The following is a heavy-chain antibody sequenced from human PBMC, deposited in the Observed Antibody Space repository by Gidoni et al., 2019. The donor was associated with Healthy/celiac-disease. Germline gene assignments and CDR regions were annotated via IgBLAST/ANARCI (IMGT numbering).Heavy chain of an antibody. CDR3: ARGLYEHWYFDL. D-gene: IGHD3-3*01. CDR1: GGSFGGYY. J-gene: IGHJ2*01. Sequence: QEQLQQWGAGRMKPSESLALTCAVYGGSFGGYYWRWLRQPPGKGLEWSGESNHSGSTNYNPSPMSRVTISVHTSKNQFSLKLSSVTAADTAVYSCARGLYEHWYFDLWGRGTLVTVSS. CDR2: SNHSGST. V-gene: IGHV4-34*01.